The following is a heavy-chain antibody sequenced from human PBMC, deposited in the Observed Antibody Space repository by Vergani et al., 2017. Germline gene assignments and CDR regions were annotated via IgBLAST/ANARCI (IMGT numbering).Heavy chain of an antibody. Sequence: QVQLQESGPGLVKPSQTLSLTCTVSGGSISSGGYYWSWIRQHPGQGLEWIGYIYYSGSTYYNPSLKSRVTISVDTSKNQFSLKLSPVTAADTAVYYCAREGGAAAGSHAFDIWGQGTMVTVSS. CDR3: AREGGAAAGSHAFDI. D-gene: IGHD6-13*01. CDR1: GGSISSGGYY. V-gene: IGHV4-31*03. J-gene: IGHJ3*02. CDR2: IYYSGST.